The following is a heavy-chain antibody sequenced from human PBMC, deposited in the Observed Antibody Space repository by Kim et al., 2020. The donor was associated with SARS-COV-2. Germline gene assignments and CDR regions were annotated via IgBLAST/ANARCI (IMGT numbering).Heavy chain of an antibody. D-gene: IGHD3-22*01. CDR2: INGGNGYT. V-gene: IGHV1-3*01. CDR1: GYTFYTYA. J-gene: IGHJ4*02. Sequence: ASVKVSCKASGYTFYTYAMHWVRQAPGQRLEWMGWINGGNGYTEYSQKLQGRVTITKDTSAQTAYMELRGLRSEDTALYYCARDHRNNSGYYSFDYWGRGTLVTVSS. CDR3: ARDHRNNSGYYSFDY.